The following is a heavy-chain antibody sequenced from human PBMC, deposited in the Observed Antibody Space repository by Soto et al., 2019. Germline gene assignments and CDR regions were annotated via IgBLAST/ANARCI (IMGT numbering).Heavy chain of an antibody. V-gene: IGHV3-9*01. CDR2: INYNSGSV. D-gene: IGHD3-10*02. J-gene: IGHJ4*02. CDR1: GFTFDVYA. CDR3: AKDFSWRGWVYLFVDY. Sequence: EVQLVESGGGWVQPGRSLRLSCAASGFTFDVYAMHWVRQAPGKGLEWVSGINYNSGSVGYADSVKGRFTISRDNAKNPLHLQMNSLRAEDTAVYYCAKDFSWRGWVYLFVDYWGKGTLVTV.